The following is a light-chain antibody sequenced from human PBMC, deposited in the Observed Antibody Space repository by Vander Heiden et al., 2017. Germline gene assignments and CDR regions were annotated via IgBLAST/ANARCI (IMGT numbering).Light chain of an antibody. Sequence: DVVLPQPPLPLAATPGEATSISCTSRQDLLHGSEYNCLEWYVQKPGQSPQLLIYLSSSRASGVPGRFSGSGSGTTFTLKISRVEAEDVGVYYCMQTLQTPFTFGQGTRLDIK. CDR2: LSS. J-gene: IGKJ5*01. CDR3: MQTLQTPFT. CDR1: QDLLHGSEYNC. V-gene: IGKV2-28*01.